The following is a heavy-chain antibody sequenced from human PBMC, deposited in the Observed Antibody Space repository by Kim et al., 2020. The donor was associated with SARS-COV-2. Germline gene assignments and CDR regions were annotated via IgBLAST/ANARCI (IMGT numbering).Heavy chain of an antibody. D-gene: IGHD6-13*01. CDR1: GYTFTSCA. CDR2: INTNTGNP. V-gene: IGHV7-4-1*02. Sequence: ASVKVSCKDSGYTFTSCAMNWVRQAPGQGLAWMGWINTNTGNPTYDQGFTGRFVLSLDTFVSTAYPQISRLKAEDTAVFYCASATVASAGSFDFWGQGTL. J-gene: IGHJ4*02. CDR3: ASATVASAGSFDF.